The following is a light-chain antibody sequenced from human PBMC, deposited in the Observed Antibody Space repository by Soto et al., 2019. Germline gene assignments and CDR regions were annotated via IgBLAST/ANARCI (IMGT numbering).Light chain of an antibody. CDR3: QQYGSSPLT. V-gene: IGKV3-20*01. J-gene: IGKJ4*01. Sequence: EIVMTQSPATLSVSLGERATLSCRASQSVSSNLAWYQQKPGQAPRLLIYGASSRATGIPDRFSGSGSGTDFTLTISRLDTEDFAVYYCQQYGSSPLTFGGGTKVDIK. CDR1: QSVSSN. CDR2: GAS.